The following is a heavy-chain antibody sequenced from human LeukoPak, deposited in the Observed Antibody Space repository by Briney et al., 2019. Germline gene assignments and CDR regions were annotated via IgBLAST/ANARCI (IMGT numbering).Heavy chain of an antibody. CDR3: ARELVAGGGRRGMDV. J-gene: IGHJ6*02. D-gene: IGHD6-19*01. CDR1: GFTFSTNY. CDR2: IYSDGRT. Sequence: GGSLRLSCAASGFTFSTNYMSWVRQAPGKGLEWVSVIYSDGRTSYADSVRGRFTISRDNSKNTLYLQTSSLRAGDTAVYYCARELVAGGGRRGMDVWGQGTTVTVSS. V-gene: IGHV3-66*01.